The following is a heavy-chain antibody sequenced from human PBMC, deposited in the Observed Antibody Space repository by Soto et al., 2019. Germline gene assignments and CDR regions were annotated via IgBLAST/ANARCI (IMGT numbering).Heavy chain of an antibody. Sequence: GGYLRLTCAPSPFPSSSYAMSWVRPAPQEGLERVSAISGSWGGTYYASSEKARFTISRANSKNTLYLQINSVNAEDTAVYYCAKDPVTALDKAIQLWLPIPFEYWGQVTLVTVSS. CDR2: ISGSWGGT. D-gene: IGHD5-18*01. V-gene: IGHV3-23*01. J-gene: IGHJ4*02. CDR1: PFPSSSYA. CDR3: AKDPVTALDKAIQLWLPIPFEY.